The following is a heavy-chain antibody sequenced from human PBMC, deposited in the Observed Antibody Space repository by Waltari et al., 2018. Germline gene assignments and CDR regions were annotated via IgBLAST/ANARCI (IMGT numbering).Heavy chain of an antibody. CDR1: GDSVSGNYW. CDR2: VHDSGKT. V-gene: IGHV4-4*02. Sequence: QVQLQESGQGLVKPSGTLSLPCAVSGDSVSGNYWWSWVRQSPEKGLEWIGHVHDSGKTHYNPSIQSRVTISVDSPKNQFSLTLKSVTAADTAVYYCAGDRAIGLFFDYWGRGTLVTVSS. J-gene: IGHJ4*02. D-gene: IGHD2-2*01. CDR3: AGDRAIGLFFDY.